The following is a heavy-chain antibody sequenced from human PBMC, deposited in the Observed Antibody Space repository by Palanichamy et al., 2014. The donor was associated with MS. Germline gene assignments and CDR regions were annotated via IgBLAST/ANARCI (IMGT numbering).Heavy chain of an antibody. CDR1: GFTFSRYA. Sequence: EVQLLESGGGLVQPGGSLRLSCAASGFTFSRYAMSWVRQAPGKGLECVSSISGSGGTTFYANSVKGRFTISRDNSKNTLYLQMNSLRAEDTAIYYCANDWAYDFWSGYLQPLTNYWGQGTLVSVSS. D-gene: IGHD3-3*01. CDR3: ANDWAYDFWSGYLQPLTNY. J-gene: IGHJ4*02. CDR2: ISGSGGTT. V-gene: IGHV3-23*01.